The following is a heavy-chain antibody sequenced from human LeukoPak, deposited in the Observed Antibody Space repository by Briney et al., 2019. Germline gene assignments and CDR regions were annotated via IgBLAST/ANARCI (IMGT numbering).Heavy chain of an antibody. Sequence: PSQTLSLTCTVSGGSISSGSYYWSWIRQPAGKGLEWIGRIYTSGSTNYNPSLKSRVTISVDTSKNQFSLKLSSVTAADTAVYYCARDRGGAGFWSALNWFDPWGQGTLVTVSS. J-gene: IGHJ5*02. CDR1: GGSISSGSYY. CDR3: ARDRGGAGFWSALNWFDP. CDR2: IYTSGST. D-gene: IGHD3-3*01. V-gene: IGHV4-61*02.